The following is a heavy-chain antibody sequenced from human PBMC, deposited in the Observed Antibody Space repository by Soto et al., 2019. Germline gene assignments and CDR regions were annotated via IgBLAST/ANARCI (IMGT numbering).Heavy chain of an antibody. V-gene: IGHV4-39*01. Sequence: SETLSLTCTVSGGSISSSDYYWGWIRQPPGKGLEWIGTIYYSGSTYYSPSLKSRVTISVDTSKNQFSLRLSSVTAADTAVYYCARTISNYCPSGSYYKVGNMDVWGKGTTVTVSS. CDR2: IYYSGST. CDR3: ARTISNYCPSGSYYKVGNMDV. CDR1: GGSISSSDYY. D-gene: IGHD3-10*01. J-gene: IGHJ6*03.